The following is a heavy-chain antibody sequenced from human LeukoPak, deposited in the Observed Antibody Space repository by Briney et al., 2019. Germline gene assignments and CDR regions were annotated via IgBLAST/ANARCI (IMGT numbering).Heavy chain of an antibody. CDR3: STAKFDN. CDR2: INIDSITV. CDR1: GFIFNTCA. J-gene: IGHJ4*02. V-gene: IGHV3-48*01. Sequence: PGGSLRLSCEASGFIFNTCAMNWVRQAPGKGLEWVSYINIDSITVNYADSVKGRFTISRDNAKNSLYLQMNSLRAEDTAVYYCSTAKFDNWGQGTLVTVSS.